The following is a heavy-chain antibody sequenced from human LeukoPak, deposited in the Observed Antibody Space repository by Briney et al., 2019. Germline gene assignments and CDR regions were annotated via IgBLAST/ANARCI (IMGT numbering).Heavy chain of an antibody. CDR3: TRDIVYLQLEY. CDR1: GFTFSSYS. V-gene: IGHV3-7*01. CDR2: IGKDGSEQ. J-gene: IGHJ4*02. D-gene: IGHD2-15*01. Sequence: GGSLRLSCAASGFTFSSYSMNWVRQAPGKGLEWVASIGKDGSEQAYTDSVKGRFTISRDNARNSLYLQMSSLRVEDTATYYCTRDIVYLQLEYWGQGALVSVSS.